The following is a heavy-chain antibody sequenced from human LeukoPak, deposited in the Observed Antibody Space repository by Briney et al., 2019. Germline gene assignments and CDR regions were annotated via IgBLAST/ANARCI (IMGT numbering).Heavy chain of an antibody. CDR1: SGSISSSSSY. J-gene: IGHJ6*03. CDR2: IYYSGST. D-gene: IGHD3-10*01. V-gene: IGHV4-39*01. CDR3: ARHGPITSGAFYYYYYMDV. Sequence: PSETLSLTXTVSSGSISSSSSYWGWIRQPPGKGLEWIGSIYYSGSTYYNPSLKSRVTISVDTSKNQFSLKLSSATAADTAVYYCARHGPITSGAFYYYYYMDVWGKGTTVTVSS.